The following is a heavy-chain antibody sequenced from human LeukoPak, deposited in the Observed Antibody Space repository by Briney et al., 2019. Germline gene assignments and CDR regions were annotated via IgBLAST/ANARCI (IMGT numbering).Heavy chain of an antibody. D-gene: IGHD3-3*01. CDR1: GFTFSSNA. J-gene: IGHJ4*02. Sequence: HTGGSLRLSCAASGFTFSSNAMTWVRQAPGKGLEWVSTIRGNGGGTHYAESLRGRFTISRDNSKSTVYLQMNSLSAEDTAIYYCSKGQDLDDGILESWGRGTLVTVSS. CDR3: SKGQDLDDGILES. CDR2: IRGNGGGT. V-gene: IGHV3-23*01.